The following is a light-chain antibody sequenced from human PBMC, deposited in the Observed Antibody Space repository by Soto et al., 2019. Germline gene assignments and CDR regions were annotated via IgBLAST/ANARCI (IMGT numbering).Light chain of an antibody. Sequence: DIVMTQSPDSLAVSLGERATINCKSSQSVLYNSNNQHYLAWYQQKPGQPPKLLIYWASTRESGVPDRFTGSGSGTDFTLTISSLQAEDVAVYYCQQYYNTHGYTFGQGTKLEIK. CDR3: QQYYNTHGYT. V-gene: IGKV4-1*01. CDR2: WAS. CDR1: QSVLYNSNNQHY. J-gene: IGKJ2*01.